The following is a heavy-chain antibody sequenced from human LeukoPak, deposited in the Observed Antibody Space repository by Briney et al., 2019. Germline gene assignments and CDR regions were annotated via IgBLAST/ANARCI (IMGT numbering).Heavy chain of an antibody. Sequence: PSETLSLTCTVSGGSLSSYYWSWLRQPPGKGLEWIGYIYYSGNTNYNPSLKSRVTISLDTSKNKFSLKLSSVTTADTAIYYYARVVVYCSGGSCYWGWFDPWGQGTLVTVSS. CDR1: GGSLSSYY. V-gene: IGHV4-59*01. CDR2: IYYSGNT. D-gene: IGHD2-15*01. CDR3: ARVVVYCSGGSCYWGWFDP. J-gene: IGHJ5*02.